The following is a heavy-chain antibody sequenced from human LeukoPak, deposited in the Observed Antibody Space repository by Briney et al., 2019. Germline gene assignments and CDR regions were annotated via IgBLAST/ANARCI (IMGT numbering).Heavy chain of an antibody. D-gene: IGHD3-22*01. CDR3: TRVKRHGYHSSPYLTDYLSY. CDR1: GYTFTGFF. CDR2: INPNIVET. J-gene: IGHJ4*02. V-gene: IGHV1-2*02. Sequence: ASVKVSCKASGYTFTGFFLYWVRQAPGQRLEWLLWINPNIVETTCAQSFQGRVAITSDTSIPTAYVEVSMLTSDDTLVYFYTRVKRHGYHSSPYLTDYLSYWGQGTLVTVSS.